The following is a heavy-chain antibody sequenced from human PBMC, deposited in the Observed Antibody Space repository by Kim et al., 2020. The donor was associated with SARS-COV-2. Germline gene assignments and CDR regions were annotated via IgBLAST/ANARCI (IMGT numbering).Heavy chain of an antibody. V-gene: IGHV4-61*01. CDR1: GGSVSSGSYY. Sequence: SETLSLTCTVSGGSVSSGSYYWSWIRQPPGKGLEWIGYIYYSGSTNYNPSLKSRVTISVDTSKNQFSLKLSSVTAADTAVYYCARDPYYGSGQYYYYYYGMDVWGKETTVTVSS. CDR2: IYYSGST. D-gene: IGHD3-10*01. CDR3: ARDPYYGSGQYYYYYYGMDV. J-gene: IGHJ6*04.